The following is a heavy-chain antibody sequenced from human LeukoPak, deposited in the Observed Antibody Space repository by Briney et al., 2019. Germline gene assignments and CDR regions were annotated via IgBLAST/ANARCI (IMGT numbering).Heavy chain of an antibody. Sequence: GGSLRLSCAASGFTFSSYSMNWVRQAPGKGLEWVSAISGSGGSTYYADSVKGRFTISRDNSKNTLYLQMNSLRVEDTAVYYCAKDRVEVPTAIAYWGQGTLVTVSS. D-gene: IGHD2-2*02. CDR3: AKDRVEVPTAIAY. J-gene: IGHJ4*02. CDR1: GFTFSSYS. CDR2: ISGSGGST. V-gene: IGHV3-23*01.